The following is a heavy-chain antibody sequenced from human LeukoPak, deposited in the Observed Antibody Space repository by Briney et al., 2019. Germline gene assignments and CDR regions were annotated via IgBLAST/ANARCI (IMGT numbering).Heavy chain of an antibody. D-gene: IGHD3-16*01. CDR2: VYYSGST. CDR3: ARVLDLSKRGLDAFDI. J-gene: IGHJ3*02. CDR1: GGSISSYF. V-gene: IGHV4-59*01. Sequence: SETLSLTCTVSGGSISSYFWSWIRQPPGKGLEWIGFVYYSGSTNYNPSLKSRVTISVDTSKKQFSLKLSSATAADTAVYYCARVLDLSKRGLDAFDIWGQGTMVTVSS.